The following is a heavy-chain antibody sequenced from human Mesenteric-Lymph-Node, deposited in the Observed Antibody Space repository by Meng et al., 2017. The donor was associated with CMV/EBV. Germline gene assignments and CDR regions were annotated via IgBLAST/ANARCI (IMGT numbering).Heavy chain of an antibody. V-gene: IGHV3-30*02. CDR3: AKSGVVDATPLSF. J-gene: IGHJ4*02. CDR2: IHSDGSNK. D-gene: IGHD2-15*01. CDR1: GLTFSDYG. Sequence: LSLTCAVSGLTFSDYGMHWVRQAAGKGLEWVAFIHSDGSNKEYIESVKGRFTISRDNSKNTLHLQMNSLRAEDTAVYFCAKSGVVDATPLSFWGQGTLVTVSS.